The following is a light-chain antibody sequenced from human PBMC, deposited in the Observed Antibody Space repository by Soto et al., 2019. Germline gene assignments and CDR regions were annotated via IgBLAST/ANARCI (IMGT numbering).Light chain of an antibody. CDR3: QQYYSTP. V-gene: IGKV4-1*01. CDR1: QSVLYSSNNKNY. J-gene: IGKJ3*01. Sequence: DIVMTQSPDSLAVSLGERATINCKSSQSVLYSSNNKNYLAWYQQKPGQPPKLLIYWASTRVSGVPDRFSGSGSGTDFTLTISSLQAEDVAVYYCQQYYSTPFGPGTKVDIK. CDR2: WAS.